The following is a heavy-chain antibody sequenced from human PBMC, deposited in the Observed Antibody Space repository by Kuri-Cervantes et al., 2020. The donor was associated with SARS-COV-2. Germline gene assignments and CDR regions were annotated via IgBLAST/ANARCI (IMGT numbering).Heavy chain of an antibody. CDR1: EGSMRAHY. D-gene: IGHD3-3*01. J-gene: IGHJ2*01. CDR3: ARGEEAGKTIFGVVPGAKYFDL. Sequence: GSLRLSCSVSEGSMRAHYYSWIRQTAAMGLEWIGRVYISGSTNYSPSLKSRVTMSLDTSKNQFSLRLTSVNAADTAVYYCARGEEAGKTIFGVVPGAKYFDLWGRGTLVTVSS. CDR2: VYISGST. V-gene: IGHV4-4*07.